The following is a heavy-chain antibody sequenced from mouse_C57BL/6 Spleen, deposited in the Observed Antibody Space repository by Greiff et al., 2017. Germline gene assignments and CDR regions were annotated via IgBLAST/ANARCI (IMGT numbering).Heavy chain of an antibody. CDR1: GFNIKDDY. CDR2: IDPENGDT. V-gene: IGHV14-4*01. Sequence: EVQLQQSGAELVRPGASVKLSCTASGFNIKDDYMHWVKQRPEQGLEWIGWIDPENGDTEYASKFQGKATITADTSSNTAYLQLSSLTSEDTAVYYCTTNYVSSFRTGFAYWGQGTLVTVSA. J-gene: IGHJ3*01. D-gene: IGHD1-1*01. CDR3: TTNYVSSFRTGFAY.